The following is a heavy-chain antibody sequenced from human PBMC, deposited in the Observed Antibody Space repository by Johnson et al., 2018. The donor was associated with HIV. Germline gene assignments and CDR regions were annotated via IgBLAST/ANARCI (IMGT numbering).Heavy chain of an antibody. D-gene: IGHD2-15*01. J-gene: IGHJ3*02. V-gene: IGHV3-66*02. CDR1: GFTVSSNY. Sequence: VQLVESGGDLVQPGGSLRLSCAASGFTVSSNYMSWVRQAPGKGLEWVSVIYSGGSTYYADSVKGRFTISRDNSKNTLYLQMNSLRAEDTAVYYCARERYGSQAIDGFDIWGQGTMVTVSS. CDR3: ARERYGSQAIDGFDI. CDR2: IYSGGST.